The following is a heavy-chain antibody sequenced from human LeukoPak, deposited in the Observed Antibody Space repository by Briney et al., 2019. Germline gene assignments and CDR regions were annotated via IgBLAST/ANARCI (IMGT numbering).Heavy chain of an antibody. V-gene: IGHV3-48*04. CDR2: ISSSSSTI. CDR3: ARDLGGSGSY. D-gene: IGHD3-10*01. Sequence: GGSLRLSCAASGFTFSSYSMNWVRQAPGKGLEWVSYISSSSSTIYYADSVKGRFTISRDNAKNTLYLQMNSLRAEDTAVYYCARDLGGSGSYWGQGTLVTVSS. CDR1: GFTFSSYS. J-gene: IGHJ4*02.